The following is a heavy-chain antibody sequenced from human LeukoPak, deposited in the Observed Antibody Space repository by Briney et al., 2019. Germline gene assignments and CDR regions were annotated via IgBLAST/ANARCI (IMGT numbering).Heavy chain of an antibody. V-gene: IGHV4-38-2*02. J-gene: IGHJ4*02. CDR1: GYSLSSGRY. Sequence: SETLSLTCTVSGYSLSSGRYWGWIRQPPGKGREWIGSVFHSGSTYYNPSLKSRVTTSVDTSKNQFSLNLRSVTAADTAMYFCARSLSTAGIDYWGQGTLVTVSS. CDR3: ARSLSTAGIDY. D-gene: IGHD2-2*01. CDR2: VFHSGST.